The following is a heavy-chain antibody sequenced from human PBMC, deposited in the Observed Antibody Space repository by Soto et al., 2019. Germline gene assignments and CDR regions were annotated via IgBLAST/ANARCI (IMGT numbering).Heavy chain of an antibody. D-gene: IGHD6-6*01. CDR2: FGPEDGET. CDR3: ATGQVCRWSIAARAFDD. J-gene: IGHJ4*02. CDR1: GYPLAGLC. Sequence: ASVKLSCKVSGYPLAGLCMHWVRQAPGKGLEWMGGFGPEDGETIYAQKFQGRVTMTEDTSTDTAYMELRSLRSEDTAVYYCATGQVCRWSIAARAFDDWGQGTLVTVSS. V-gene: IGHV1-24*01.